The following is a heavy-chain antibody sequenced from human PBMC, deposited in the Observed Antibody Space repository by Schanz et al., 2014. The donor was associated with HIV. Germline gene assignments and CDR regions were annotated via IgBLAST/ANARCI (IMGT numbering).Heavy chain of an antibody. CDR1: GYTFTNYG. CDR2: INPIGGIT. V-gene: IGHV1-46*01. CDR3: ARAPYTSGWYGVDY. D-gene: IGHD6-19*01. Sequence: QVQLVQSGAEVQKPGASVKVSCKASGYTFTNYGISWVRQAPGQGLEWMAIINPIGGITSYAQKYQGRITVTRDTSTTTFYMEVSSLRSDDTAVYYCARAPYTSGWYGVDYWGQGTLVTVSS. J-gene: IGHJ4*02.